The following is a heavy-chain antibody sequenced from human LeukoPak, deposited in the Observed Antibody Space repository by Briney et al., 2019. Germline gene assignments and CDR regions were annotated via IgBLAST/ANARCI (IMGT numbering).Heavy chain of an antibody. J-gene: IGHJ1*01. CDR1: GFTFTDYY. D-gene: IGHD3-9*01. Sequence: GGSLRLSCSASGFTFTDYYMSWIRQAPGKGLEWVSYITNSGTTIYYADSVKGRFTISRDNAKNSLYLQMNSLRAEDTAVYYCARDGHYDILTGYFQDWGQGTLVTVSS. CDR3: ARDGHYDILTGYFQD. CDR2: ITNSGTTI. V-gene: IGHV3-11*01.